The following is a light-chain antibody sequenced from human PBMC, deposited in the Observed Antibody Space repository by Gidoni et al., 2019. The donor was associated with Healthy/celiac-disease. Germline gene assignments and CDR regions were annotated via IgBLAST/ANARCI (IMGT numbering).Light chain of an antibody. CDR1: QGISNS. Sequence: DIQITQFPSSLSASVGDRVTITCRASQGISNSLAWYQQKPGKAPKLLLYAASRLESGVPSRFSGSGSGTDYTLTISSLQPEDFATYYCQQYYSTPYTFGQGTKLEIK. CDR3: QQYYSTPYT. CDR2: AAS. V-gene: IGKV1-NL1*01. J-gene: IGKJ2*01.